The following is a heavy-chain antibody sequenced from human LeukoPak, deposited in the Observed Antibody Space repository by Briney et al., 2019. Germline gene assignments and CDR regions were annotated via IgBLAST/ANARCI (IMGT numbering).Heavy chain of an antibody. J-gene: IGHJ5*02. Sequence: ASVKVSCKASGGTFSSYAISWVRQAPGQGLEWMGRIIPIFGTANYAQKFQGRVTITTDESTSTAYMELSSLRSEDTAVYYCARNPTTSRTNWFDPWGQGTLVTVSS. CDR2: IIPIFGTA. V-gene: IGHV1-69*05. CDR1: GGTFSSYA. CDR3: ARNPTTSRTNWFDP. D-gene: IGHD4-17*01.